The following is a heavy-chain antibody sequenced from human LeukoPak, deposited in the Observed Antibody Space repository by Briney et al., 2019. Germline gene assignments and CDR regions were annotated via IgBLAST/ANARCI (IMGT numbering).Heavy chain of an antibody. CDR1: GFTFSSYT. D-gene: IGHD2-21*02. V-gene: IGHV3-21*01. J-gene: IGHJ3*02. Sequence: KPGGSLRLSCAASGFTFSSYTMNWVRQAPGKGLEWVSSITSTSTYIYYADSVKGRLTISRDNAKNSLYLQMNSLRAEDTAVYYCANRCDGDCLDAFDIWGQGTMVTVSS. CDR2: ITSTSTYI. CDR3: ANRCDGDCLDAFDI.